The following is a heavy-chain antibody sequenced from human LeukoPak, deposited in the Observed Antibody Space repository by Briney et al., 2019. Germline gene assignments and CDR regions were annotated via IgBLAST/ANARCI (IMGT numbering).Heavy chain of an antibody. CDR3: EKVRLLLSNWDDGFES. V-gene: IGHV3-30*02. D-gene: IGHD6-13*01. CDR2: VRFDGNNK. Sequence: AGGSLRLSCAASGFKFAIFGIHWVRQAPGKGLEWVASVRFDGNNKYYADSVKGRFTISRDNSKNTLYLQMDSLRREDTSIYYCEKVRLLLSNWDDGFESWGQGTMVTVSS. CDR1: GFKFAIFG. J-gene: IGHJ3*02.